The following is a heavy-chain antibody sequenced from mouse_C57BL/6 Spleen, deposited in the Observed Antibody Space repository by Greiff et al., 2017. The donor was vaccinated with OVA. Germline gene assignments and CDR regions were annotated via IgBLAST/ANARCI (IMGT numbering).Heavy chain of an antibody. V-gene: IGHV1-15*01. CDR1: GYTFTDYE. CDR3: TRSDGYYEDFDV. Sequence: VQLQQSGAELVRPGASVTLSCKASGYTFTDYEMHWVKQTPVHGLEWIGAIDPETGGTAYNQKFKGKAILTADKSSSTAYMELRSLTSEDSAVYYCTRSDGYYEDFDVWGTGTTVTVSS. D-gene: IGHD2-3*01. CDR2: IDPETGGT. J-gene: IGHJ1*03.